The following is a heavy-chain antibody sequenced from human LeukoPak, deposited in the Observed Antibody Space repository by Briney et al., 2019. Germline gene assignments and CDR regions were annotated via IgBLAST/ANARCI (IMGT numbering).Heavy chain of an antibody. CDR3: AKDLENRMDAVDI. CDR1: GFTFSSYW. CDR2: IKKDGSEK. Sequence: PGGSLRLSCAASGFTFSSYWMSWVRQAPGKGLEWVANIKKDGSEKYYVDSVKGRFTISRDNAKNSLYLQMNSLRAEDTALYYCAKDLENRMDAVDIWGQGTMVTVSS. J-gene: IGHJ3*02. D-gene: IGHD5-24*01. V-gene: IGHV3-7*01.